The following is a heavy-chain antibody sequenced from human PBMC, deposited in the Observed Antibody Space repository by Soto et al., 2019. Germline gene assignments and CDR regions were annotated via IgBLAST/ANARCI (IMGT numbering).Heavy chain of an antibody. Sequence: QVQLVQSGAEVKMSGASVKVSCKASGYTFTNYGLSWVRQAPGQGLEWMGWINTSSGITNYAQKFQGRVTMTTDTSKSEGYMELWSLRADDAAICYCGREVRGRSGGFLHDFDCRGQGPLVAVAS. CDR3: GREVRGRSGGFLHDFDC. V-gene: IGHV1-18*01. CDR1: GYTFTNYG. D-gene: IGHD6-19*01. CDR2: INTSSGIT. J-gene: IGHJ4*02.